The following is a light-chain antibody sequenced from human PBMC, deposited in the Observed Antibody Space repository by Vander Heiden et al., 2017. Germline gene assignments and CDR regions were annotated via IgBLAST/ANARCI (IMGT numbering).Light chain of an antibody. V-gene: IGLV2-8*01. Sequence: QSALTHPPSASGSPGPSVTISCTGTSSDVGGHYFVSWYQQHPGKAPKFLIYEFSKRPSGVPDRFSGARSGNTASLTVSGLQAEDEADYYCSSYAGNNTYVFGTGTKVTVL. CDR3: SSYAGNNTYV. CDR1: SSDVGGHYF. CDR2: EFS. J-gene: IGLJ1*01.